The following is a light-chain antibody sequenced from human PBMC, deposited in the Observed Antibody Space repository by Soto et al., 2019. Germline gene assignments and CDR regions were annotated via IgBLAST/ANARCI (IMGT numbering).Light chain of an antibody. CDR1: QGISSY. J-gene: IGKJ4*01. V-gene: IGKV1-8*01. CDR3: QQYYSYPPLT. CDR2: AAS. Sequence: AIRMTQSPSSLSTSTGDRVTITCRASQGISSYLAWYQQKPGKAPKLLIYAASTLQSGVPSRFSGSGSGTEFTLPISCLQSEEFATFYCQQYYSYPPLTFGGWTKVEIK.